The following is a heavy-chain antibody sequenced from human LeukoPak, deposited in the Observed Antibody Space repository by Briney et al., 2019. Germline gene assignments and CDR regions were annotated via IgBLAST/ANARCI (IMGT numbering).Heavy chain of an antibody. V-gene: IGHV3-48*01. CDR3: AREIPGRIAADC. J-gene: IGHJ4*02. CDR2: IGGRGDGI. Sequence: PGGSLRLSCAASGFTFSDYSMNWVRQAPGKGLEWLSYIGGRGDGISYADSVKGRFIVSRDNAKNSLFLQMNRLRGEDTAIYFCAREIPGRIAADCWGQGTLVTVSS. D-gene: IGHD2-15*01. CDR1: GFTFSDYS.